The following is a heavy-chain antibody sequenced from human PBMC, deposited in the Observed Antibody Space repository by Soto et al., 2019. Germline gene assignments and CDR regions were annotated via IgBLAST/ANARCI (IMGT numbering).Heavy chain of an antibody. CDR2: IYSGGST. J-gene: IGHJ3*02. CDR1: GFTVSSNY. V-gene: IGHV3-66*04. D-gene: IGHD3-3*01. Sequence: EVQLVESGGGLVQPGGSLRLSCAASGFTVSSNYMSWVRQAPGKGLEWVSVIYSGGSTYYADSVKGRFTISRDNSKNTLYLQMNSLRAEDTAVYYCARHYEPYAFDIWGQGTMVTVSS. CDR3: ARHYEPYAFDI.